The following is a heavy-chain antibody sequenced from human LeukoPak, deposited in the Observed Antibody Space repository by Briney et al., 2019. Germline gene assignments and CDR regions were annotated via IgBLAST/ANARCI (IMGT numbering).Heavy chain of an antibody. Sequence: PSETLSLTCTVSGGSISSYYWSWIRQPPGKGLEWIGYIYYSGSTNYNPSLKSRVTISVDTSKNQFSLKLSSVTAADTAVYYCARGIITMIVDDAFDIWGQGTMVTVSS. CDR1: GGSISSYY. CDR3: ARGIITMIVDDAFDI. J-gene: IGHJ3*02. CDR2: IYYSGST. V-gene: IGHV4-59*08. D-gene: IGHD3-22*01.